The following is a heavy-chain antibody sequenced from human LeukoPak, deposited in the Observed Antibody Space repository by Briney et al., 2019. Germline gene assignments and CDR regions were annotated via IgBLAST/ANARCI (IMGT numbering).Heavy chain of an antibody. D-gene: IGHD4-17*01. V-gene: IGHV1-18*01. Sequence: ASVKASCKASGYTFTSYGISWVRQAPGQGLEWMGWISAYNGNTNYAQKLQGRVTMTTDTSTSTAYMELRSLRSDDTAVYYCARVSPNTVTTLQYFDYWGQGTLVTVSS. J-gene: IGHJ4*02. CDR2: ISAYNGNT. CDR1: GYTFTSYG. CDR3: ARVSPNTVTTLQYFDY.